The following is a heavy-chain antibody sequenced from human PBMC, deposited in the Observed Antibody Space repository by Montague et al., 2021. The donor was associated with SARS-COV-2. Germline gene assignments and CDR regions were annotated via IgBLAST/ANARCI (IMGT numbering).Heavy chain of an antibody. V-gene: IGHV6-1*01. Sequence: CAISGDSVCINELSWRSDRHTPALHSEQLGGTRYRPKRYSDYAPSVRGRLTVNPDASKNEFSLELNYVTPEDTAVYYCVRYSGWFYFDFWGQGTLVTVSS. CDR2: TRYRPKRYS. D-gene: IGHD6-19*01. CDR3: VRYSGWFYFDF. J-gene: IGHJ4*02. CDR1: GDSVCINELS.